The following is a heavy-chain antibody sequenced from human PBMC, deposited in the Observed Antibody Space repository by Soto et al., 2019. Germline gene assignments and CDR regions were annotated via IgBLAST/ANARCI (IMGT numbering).Heavy chain of an antibody. D-gene: IGHD6-6*01. Sequence: VQLVESGGGLVQPGGSLRLSCAASGFTFSSYWMSWVRQAPGKGLEWVANIKQDGSEKYYVDSVKGRFTISRDNAKNSLYLQMNSLRAEDTAVYYCASSSPYYYYYYMDVWGKGTTVTVSS. CDR2: IKQDGSEK. J-gene: IGHJ6*03. CDR1: GFTFSSYW. V-gene: IGHV3-7*01. CDR3: ASSSPYYYYYYMDV.